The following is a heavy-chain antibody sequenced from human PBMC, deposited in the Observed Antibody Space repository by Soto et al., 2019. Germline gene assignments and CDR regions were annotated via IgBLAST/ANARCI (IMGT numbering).Heavy chain of an antibody. J-gene: IGHJ3*02. CDR3: ARDVDYYYGSGIGAFDI. D-gene: IGHD3-10*01. CDR2: IYYSGST. V-gene: IGHV4-59*01. CDR1: GGCMSSYY. Sequence: ETLSLSCTVSGGCMSSYYWCWIRQPPGKGLEWIGYIYYSGSTNYNPSLKSRVTISVDTSKNQFSLKLSSGQAADTAVYYCARDVDYYYGSGIGAFDIWGQGTMVTVSS.